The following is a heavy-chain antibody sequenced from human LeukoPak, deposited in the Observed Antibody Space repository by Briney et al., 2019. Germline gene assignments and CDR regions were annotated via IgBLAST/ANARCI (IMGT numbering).Heavy chain of an antibody. CDR1: GFTFSSYA. CDR2: ISYDGSNK. J-gene: IGHJ4*02. CDR3: AKDLLYVWGSYRQFDY. Sequence: PGGSLRLSCAASGFTFSSYAMHWVRQAPGKGLEWVAVISYDGSNKYYADSVKGRFTISRDNSKNTLYLQMNSLRAEDTAVYYCAKDLLYVWGSYRQFDYWGQGTLVTVSS. V-gene: IGHV3-30-3*01. D-gene: IGHD3-16*02.